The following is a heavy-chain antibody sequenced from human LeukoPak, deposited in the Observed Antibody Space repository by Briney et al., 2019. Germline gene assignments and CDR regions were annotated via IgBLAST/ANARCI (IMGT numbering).Heavy chain of an antibody. Sequence: PSETLSLTCTVSGGSISNYYWSWIRQSPGKGLEWIGFIYTSGSTRYNPSLNSRVTVSVDTSKSQFSLKLSSVTAADTAVYYCAGQAVEMATISHSDYWGQGTLATVSS. CDR2: IYTSGST. D-gene: IGHD5-24*01. CDR1: GGSISNYY. J-gene: IGHJ4*02. V-gene: IGHV4-4*09. CDR3: AGQAVEMATISHSDY.